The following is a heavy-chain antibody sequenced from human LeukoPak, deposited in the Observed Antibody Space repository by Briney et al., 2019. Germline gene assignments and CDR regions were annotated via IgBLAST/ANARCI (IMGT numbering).Heavy chain of an antibody. D-gene: IGHD5-18*01. V-gene: IGHV7-4-1*02. Sequence: ASVKVSCKASGYSFTTFAMNWVRQAPGQGLEWMGWVNTNTGNPTYAQDFTGRFVFSLDTSVTTTFLEISSLKAEDTAIYYCARSSWIQQSSDFWGQGTLVTVSS. CDR2: VNTNTGNP. J-gene: IGHJ4*02. CDR3: ARSSWIQQSSDF. CDR1: GYSFTTFA.